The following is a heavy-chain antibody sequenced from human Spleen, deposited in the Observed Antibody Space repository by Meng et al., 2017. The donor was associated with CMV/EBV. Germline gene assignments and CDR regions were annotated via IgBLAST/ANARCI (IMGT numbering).Heavy chain of an antibody. D-gene: IGHD3-9*01. CDR3: TTGVDWLSFLFDY. Sequence: GESLKISCSASGFIFTIYAMTWVRQAPGKGLEWVSTIYSDGSTYYADSLKGRFTISRDNSKNTLFLQMNSLKTEDTAVYYCTTGVDWLSFLFDYWGQGTLVTVSS. V-gene: IGHV3-23*01. CDR1: GFIFTIYA. J-gene: IGHJ4*02. CDR2: IYSDGST.